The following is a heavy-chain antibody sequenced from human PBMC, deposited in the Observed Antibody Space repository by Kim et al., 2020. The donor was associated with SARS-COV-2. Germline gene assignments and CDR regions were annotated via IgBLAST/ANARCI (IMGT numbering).Heavy chain of an antibody. Sequence: GGSLRLSCAASGFTFSSYAMHWVRQAPGKGLEWVAVISYDGSNKYYADSVKGRFTISRDNSKNTLYLQMNSLRAEDTAVYYCARDGSAFTIFGVVTGYNWFDPWGQGTLVTVSS. CDR1: GFTFSSYA. CDR2: ISYDGSNK. J-gene: IGHJ5*02. D-gene: IGHD3-3*01. V-gene: IGHV3-30-3*01. CDR3: ARDGSAFTIFGVVTGYNWFDP.